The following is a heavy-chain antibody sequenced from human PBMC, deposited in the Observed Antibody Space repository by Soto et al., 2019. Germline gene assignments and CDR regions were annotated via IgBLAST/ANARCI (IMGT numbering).Heavy chain of an antibody. CDR1: GFTFSSYA. D-gene: IGHD6-19*01. J-gene: IGHJ6*02. Sequence: GGSLRLSCAASGFTFSSYAMHWVRQAPGKGLEWVAVISYDGSNKYYADSVKGRFTISRDNSKNTLYLQMNSLRAEDTAVYYCARDLGSQYSSGWYAAVSYYGMDVWGQGTTVTVSS. CDR2: ISYDGSNK. V-gene: IGHV3-30-3*01. CDR3: ARDLGSQYSSGWYAAVSYYGMDV.